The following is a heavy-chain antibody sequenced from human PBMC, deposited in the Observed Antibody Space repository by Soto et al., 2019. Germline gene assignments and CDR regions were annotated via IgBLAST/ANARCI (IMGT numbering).Heavy chain of an antibody. CDR2: ISYDGSNK. J-gene: IGHJ4*02. D-gene: IGHD3-10*01. Sequence: QPGGSLRLSCAASGFTFSSYGMHWVRQAPGKGLEWVAVISYDGSNKYYADSVKGRFTISRDNSRNTLYLQMNSLRAEDTAVYYCAKDYGSGSYLIFDYWGQGTLVTVSS. V-gene: IGHV3-30*18. CDR1: GFTFSSYG. CDR3: AKDYGSGSYLIFDY.